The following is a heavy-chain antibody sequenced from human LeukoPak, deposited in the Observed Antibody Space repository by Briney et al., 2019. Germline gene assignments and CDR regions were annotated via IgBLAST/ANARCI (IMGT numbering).Heavy chain of an antibody. CDR2: IYYSGSA. D-gene: IGHD2-2*03. Sequence: SETLSLTCTVSGGSISSGDYYWSWIRQPPGKGLEWIGYIYYSGSAYYNPSLKSRVTISVDTSKNQFSLKLSSVTAADTAVYYCARGLARFHGSASDYWGQGALVTVSP. V-gene: IGHV4-30-4*01. J-gene: IGHJ4*02. CDR1: GGSISSGDYY. CDR3: ARGLARFHGSASDY.